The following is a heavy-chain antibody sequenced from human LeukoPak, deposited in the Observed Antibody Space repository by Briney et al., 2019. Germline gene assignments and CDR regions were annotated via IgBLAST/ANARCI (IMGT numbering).Heavy chain of an antibody. V-gene: IGHV3-48*02. CDR1: GFTFSTKS. J-gene: IGHJ4*02. CDR2: ITADSGTT. CDR3: ASRDYFDY. Sequence: GGSLRLSCAVSGFTFSTKSMNWVRQAPGKGLEWVSYITADSGTTYYADSVKGRFTISRDNAKNSLYLQMNSLRDEDTAVYYCASRDYFDYWGQGTLVTVSS.